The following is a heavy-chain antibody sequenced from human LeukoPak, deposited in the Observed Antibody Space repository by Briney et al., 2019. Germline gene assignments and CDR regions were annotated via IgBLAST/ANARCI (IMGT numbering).Heavy chain of an antibody. Sequence: SETLSLTCTVSSVSISSYYWSWIRQTPGKGLEWMGYIYDSGTTNHNPSLKSRVTISVDTSKNQFSLKLSPVTAADTAVYYCAGRYRSRLDFWGQGTLVTVSS. V-gene: IGHV4-59*01. J-gene: IGHJ4*02. CDR3: AGRYRSRLDF. CDR2: IYDSGTT. CDR1: SVSISSYY. D-gene: IGHD5-18*01.